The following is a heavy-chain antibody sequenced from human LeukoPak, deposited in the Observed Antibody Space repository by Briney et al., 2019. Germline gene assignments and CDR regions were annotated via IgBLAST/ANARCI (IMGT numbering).Heavy chain of an antibody. J-gene: IGHJ6*02. CDR1: GGSISSYH. Sequence: SETLSLTCTVSGGSISSYHWSWIRQPPGKGLEWIGYIYYSGSTNYNPSLKSRVTISVDTSKNQFSLKLSSVTAADTAVYYCARGRSGYYDSSGYYSGYYGMDVWGQGTTVTVSS. D-gene: IGHD3-22*01. V-gene: IGHV4-59*12. CDR3: ARGRSGYYDSSGYYSGYYGMDV. CDR2: IYYSGST.